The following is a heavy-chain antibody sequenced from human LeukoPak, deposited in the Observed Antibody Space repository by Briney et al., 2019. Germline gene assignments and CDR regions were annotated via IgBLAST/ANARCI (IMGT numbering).Heavy chain of an antibody. CDR3: AKNLYCGGGSCYPSALGMDV. CDR2: IWYDGSNK. CDR1: GFTFSSYG. D-gene: IGHD2-15*01. V-gene: IGHV3-33*06. Sequence: GGSLRLSCAAPGFTFSSYGMHWVRQAPGKGLEWVAVIWYDGSNKYYADSVKGRFTISRDNSKNTLYLQMNSLRAEDTAVYYCAKNLYCGGGSCYPSALGMDVWGQGTTVTVSS. J-gene: IGHJ6*02.